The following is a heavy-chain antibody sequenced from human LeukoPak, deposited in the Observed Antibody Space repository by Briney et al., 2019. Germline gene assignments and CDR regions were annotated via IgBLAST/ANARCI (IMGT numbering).Heavy chain of an antibody. D-gene: IGHD2-15*01. J-gene: IGHJ3*01. Sequence: GASVKVSCKAPGYTFTSYDINWVRQATGQGLEWMGWMNPNSGNTGYAQKFQGRVTMTRNTSISTAYMELSSLRSEDTAVYYCARRALGYCSGGSCITSWGQGTMVTVSS. CDR1: GYTFTSYD. CDR2: MNPNSGNT. V-gene: IGHV1-8*01. CDR3: ARRALGYCSGGSCITS.